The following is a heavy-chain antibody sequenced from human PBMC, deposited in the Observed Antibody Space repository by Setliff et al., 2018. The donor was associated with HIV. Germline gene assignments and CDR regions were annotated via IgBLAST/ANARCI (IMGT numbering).Heavy chain of an antibody. V-gene: IGHV3-21*01. D-gene: IGHD6-19*01. CDR2: ITSSGNYI. J-gene: IGHJ4*02. CDR3: ARDPTFINEQWLAPFDY. CDR1: GFTFSFYS. Sequence: GGSLRLSCAASGFTFSFYSMNWVRQAPGKGLEWVSTITSSGNYIYYADSVKGRFTISRDNAKNSLYLEMNSLRAEDTAVYYCARDPTFINEQWLAPFDYWGQGTLVTVSS.